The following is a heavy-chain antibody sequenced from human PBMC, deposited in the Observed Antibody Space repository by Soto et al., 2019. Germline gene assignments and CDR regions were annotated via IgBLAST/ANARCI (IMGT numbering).Heavy chain of an antibody. D-gene: IGHD3-10*01. V-gene: IGHV3-30*18. CDR1: GFTFRIYG. CDR3: AKVYGSGNHHGRVRAYYYGMDV. Sequence: QVQLVESGGGVVQPGRSLRLSCAASGFTFRIYGMHWVRQAPGKGLEWVALISYDGSNTYYADSVKGRFTISRDNSKNTLYLQMNSLRAEDTAVYYCAKVYGSGNHHGRVRAYYYGMDVWGQGTTVTVSS. J-gene: IGHJ6*02. CDR2: ISYDGSNT.